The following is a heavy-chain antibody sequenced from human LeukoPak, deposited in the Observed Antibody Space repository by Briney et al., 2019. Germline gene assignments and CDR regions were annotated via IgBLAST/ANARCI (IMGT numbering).Heavy chain of an antibody. Sequence: ASVKVSCKASGYAFNGYYMHWVRQAPGQGLEWTGWINPNSGGTNYAQKFQGSVTMTRDTSISTAYMELSRLRSDDTAVYYCAKDYGDFLRPLYYFDYWGQGTLVTVSS. CDR3: AKDYGDFLRPLYYFDY. CDR1: GYAFNGYY. J-gene: IGHJ4*02. V-gene: IGHV1-2*02. D-gene: IGHD4-17*01. CDR2: INPNSGGT.